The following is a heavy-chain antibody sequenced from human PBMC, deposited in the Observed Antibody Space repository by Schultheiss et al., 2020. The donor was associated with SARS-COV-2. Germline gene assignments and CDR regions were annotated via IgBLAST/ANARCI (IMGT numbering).Heavy chain of an antibody. V-gene: IGHV1-18*04. Sequence: ASVKVSCKASGYTFTDYFMYWVRQAPGQGLEWMGWISAYNGNTNYAQKLQGRVTMTTDTSTSTAYMELRSLRSDDTAVYYCARDQTIFAHLWFDPWGQGTLVTVSS. J-gene: IGHJ5*02. CDR1: GYTFTDYF. D-gene: IGHD3-3*01. CDR2: ISAYNGNT. CDR3: ARDQTIFAHLWFDP.